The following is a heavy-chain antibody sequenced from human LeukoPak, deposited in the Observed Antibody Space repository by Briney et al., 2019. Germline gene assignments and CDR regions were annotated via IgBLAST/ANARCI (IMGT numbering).Heavy chain of an antibody. Sequence: GGSLRLSCAASGLTFVDYAMHWDRQAPGKGLEWVSDISGDDGSTYYTDTGKGRFTISRDNSKNSLYLQMNSLRTEDTALYYCARGGGLVLLWFGDNPTEYMDVWGKVTTVTVSS. CDR3: ARGGGLVLLWFGDNPTEYMDV. J-gene: IGHJ6*03. V-gene: IGHV3-43*02. D-gene: IGHD3-10*01. CDR2: ISGDDGST. CDR1: GLTFVDYA.